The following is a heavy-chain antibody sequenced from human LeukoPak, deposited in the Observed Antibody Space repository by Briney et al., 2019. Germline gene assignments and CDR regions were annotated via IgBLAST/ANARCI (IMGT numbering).Heavy chain of an antibody. J-gene: IGHJ4*02. D-gene: IGHD3-9*01. Sequence: GRSLRLSCAASGFTFDGYAMHWVRQAPGKGLEWVSGISWNSGSIGYADSVKGRFTISRDNAKNSLYLQMNSLRAEDTALYYCARSDYDILNGPDYWGQGTLVTVSS. CDR1: GFTFDGYA. V-gene: IGHV3-9*01. CDR2: ISWNSGSI. CDR3: ARSDYDILNGPDY.